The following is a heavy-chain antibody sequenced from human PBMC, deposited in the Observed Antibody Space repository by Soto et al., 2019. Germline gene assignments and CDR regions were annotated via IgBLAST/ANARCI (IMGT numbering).Heavy chain of an antibody. Sequence: DSVKGRFTISRDNSKNTLYLQMNSLRAEDTAVYYCAKPGAERGYYHYPGMAVWGQGTTVTVSS. D-gene: IGHD1-1*01. J-gene: IGHJ6*02. CDR3: AKPGAERGYYHYPGMAV. V-gene: IGHV3-30*02.